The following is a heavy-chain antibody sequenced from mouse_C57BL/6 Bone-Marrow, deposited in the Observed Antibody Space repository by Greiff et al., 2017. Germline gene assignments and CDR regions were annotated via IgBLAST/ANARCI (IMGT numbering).Heavy chain of an antibody. J-gene: IGHJ3*01. CDR2: IHPNSGSK. CDR1: GYTFTSYW. V-gene: IGHV1-64*01. Sequence: QVQLQQPGAELVKPGASVKLSCKASGYTFTSYWIHWVKQRPGQGLEWIGMIHPNSGSKNYNEKFKSKATLTVDKSSSTAYMQLSSLTSEDSSVYYCASGGCPTRSVFAYWGQGTLVTVSA. CDR3: ASGGCPTRSVFAY. D-gene: IGHD2-10*01.